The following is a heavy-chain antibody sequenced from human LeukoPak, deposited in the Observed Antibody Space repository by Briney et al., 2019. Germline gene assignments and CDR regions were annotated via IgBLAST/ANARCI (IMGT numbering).Heavy chain of an antibody. J-gene: IGHJ4*02. V-gene: IGHV3-7*03. CDR2: IKQDGSEK. CDR3: ARYLDTNY. CDR1: GFTFTSDW. Sequence: GGSLRISCAASGFTFTSDWMTCVRQAPGKGLEWVANIKQDGSEKFYVGSVRGRFTISRDNARSSVSLQMNSLRAEDTAVYYCARYLDTNYWGQGTLVTVSS. D-gene: IGHD3-3*01.